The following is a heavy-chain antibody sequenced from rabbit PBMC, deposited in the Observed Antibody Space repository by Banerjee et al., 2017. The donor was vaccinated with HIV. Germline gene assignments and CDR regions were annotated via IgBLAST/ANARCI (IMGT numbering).Heavy chain of an antibody. CDR2: ISTSIGNN. Sequence: QSLEESGGDLVKPGASLTLTCTASGIDFSSYYYMCWVRQAPGKGLEWIGCISTSIGNNYYASWAKGRFTISKTSSTTVTLQMTSLTAADTATYFCARDTGYAGYPYAFNLWGPGTLVTVS. J-gene: IGHJ4*01. CDR1: GIDFSSYYY. CDR3: ARDTGYAGYPYAFNL. D-gene: IGHD6-1*01. V-gene: IGHV1S40*01.